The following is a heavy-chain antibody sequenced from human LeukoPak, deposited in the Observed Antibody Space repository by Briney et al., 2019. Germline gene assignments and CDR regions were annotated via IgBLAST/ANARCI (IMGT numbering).Heavy chain of an antibody. J-gene: IGHJ1*01. CDR2: IWCDGSNK. Sequence: PGGSLRLSCAASGCTFSSYGMHWVRQAPGQGLEGVAVIWCDGSNKYYADSVKGRFTISRDNSKNTLYLQMNSLRAEDTAVYYCAKEGPGYYDSSGPLQHWGQGTLVTVSS. D-gene: IGHD3-22*01. CDR1: GCTFSSYG. CDR3: AKEGPGYYDSSGPLQH. V-gene: IGHV3-33*06.